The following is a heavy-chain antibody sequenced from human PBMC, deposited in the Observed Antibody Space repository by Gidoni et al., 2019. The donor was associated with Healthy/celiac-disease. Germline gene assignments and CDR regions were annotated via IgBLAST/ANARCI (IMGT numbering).Heavy chain of an antibody. V-gene: IGHV3-30-3*01. D-gene: IGHD3-10*01. CDR2: ISYDGSNK. J-gene: IGHJ6*02. Sequence: QVQLVESGGGVVQPGRSLRLSCAASGFTCSSYAMHWVRQAPGKGLEWVAFISYDGSNKYYADSVKGRFTISRDNSNNTLYLQMNSLRAEDTAVYYCARDYGGSGSYFTYYYYGMDVWGQGTTVTVSS. CDR3: ARDYGGSGSYFTYYYYGMDV. CDR1: GFTCSSYA.